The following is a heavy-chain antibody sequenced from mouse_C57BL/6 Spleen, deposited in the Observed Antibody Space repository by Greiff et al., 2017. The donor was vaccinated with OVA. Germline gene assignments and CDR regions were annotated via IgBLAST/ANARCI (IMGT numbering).Heavy chain of an antibody. CDR1: GFSLSTFGMG. J-gene: IGHJ1*03. CDR3: ARTFYYDYDRYFDV. D-gene: IGHD2-4*01. Sequence: QVTLKVSGPGILQPSQTLSLTCSFSGFSLSTFGMGVGWIRQPSGTGLEWLAHIWWDDDKYYNPALKSRLTISKDTSKNQVFLKIANVDTADTATYYCARTFYYDYDRYFDVWGTGTTVTVSS. CDR2: IWWDDDK. V-gene: IGHV8-8*01.